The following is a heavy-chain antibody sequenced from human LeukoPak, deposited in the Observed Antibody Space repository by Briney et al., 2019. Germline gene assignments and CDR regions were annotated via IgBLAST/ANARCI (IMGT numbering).Heavy chain of an antibody. Sequence: GASVKVSCKASGYTFTSYAMHWVRQAPGQRLERMGWINTGNGNTKYSENFQGRVTITRDTSASTAYLDLSSLRSEDTAVFYCARDPIGSSWPYYFDFWGQGTLVTVSS. CDR2: INTGNGNT. CDR3: ARDPIGSSWPYYFDF. D-gene: IGHD6-13*01. V-gene: IGHV1-3*04. J-gene: IGHJ4*02. CDR1: GYTFTSYA.